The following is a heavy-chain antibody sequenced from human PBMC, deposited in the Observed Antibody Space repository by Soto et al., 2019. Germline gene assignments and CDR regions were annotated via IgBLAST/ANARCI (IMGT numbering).Heavy chain of an antibody. J-gene: IGHJ6*02. D-gene: IGHD1-26*01. CDR3: ARQSPAPWWELLRTQELWVYYYYGMDV. Sequence: QLQLQESGPGLVKPSETLSLTCTVSGGSISSSSYYWGWIRQPPGKGLEWIGRIYYSGSTYYNPSLKSRVTISVDTSKNQFSLKLSSVTAADTAVYYCARQSPAPWWELLRTQELWVYYYYGMDVWGQGTTVTVSS. CDR2: IYYSGST. CDR1: GGSISSSSYY. V-gene: IGHV4-39*01.